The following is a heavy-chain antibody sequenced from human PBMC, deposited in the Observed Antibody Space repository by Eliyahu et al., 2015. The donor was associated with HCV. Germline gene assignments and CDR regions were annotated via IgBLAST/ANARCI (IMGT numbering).Heavy chain of an antibody. CDR3: ARRRMATWSDP. D-gene: IGHD5-24*01. V-gene: IGHV1-18*04. Sequence: QVQLVQSGAEVKKPGASVKVSCXASGYTFXSYGIXWVXQAPGQGLEWMGWISAYXGNTNYAQKLQGRVTMTTDTSTSTAYMELRSLRSDDTAVYYCARRRMATWSDPWGQGTLVTVSS. J-gene: IGHJ5*02. CDR2: ISAYXGNT. CDR1: GYTFXSYG.